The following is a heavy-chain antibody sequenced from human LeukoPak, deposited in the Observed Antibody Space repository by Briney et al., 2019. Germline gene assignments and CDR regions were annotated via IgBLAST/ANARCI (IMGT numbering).Heavy chain of an antibody. V-gene: IGHV3-23*01. J-gene: IGHJ5*02. D-gene: IGHD6-19*01. CDR3: AKGSGSGWYGWFAP. CDR1: GFTFSNYA. CDR2: IDASGGAT. Sequence: PGGSLRLFCAASGFTFSNYAMYWVRQPPGKGLEWVSTIDASGGATYYADSVKGRFTISRDNSKNTFYLQMNSLRAEDTAVYFCAKGSGSGWYGWFAPWGQGTLVTVSS.